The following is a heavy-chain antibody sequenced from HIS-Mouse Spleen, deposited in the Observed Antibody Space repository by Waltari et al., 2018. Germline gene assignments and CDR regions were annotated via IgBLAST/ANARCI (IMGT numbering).Heavy chain of an antibody. D-gene: IGHD1-26*01. CDR1: GYTFTGYY. Sequence: QVQLVQSGAEVKKPGASVKVSCKASGYTFTGYYMHWVRQAPGQGLEWKGWINPNSGGTNYAEKCQGRVTMTRDTSISTAYRELSRLRSDDTAVYYCARGSGRWELLLPNWFDPWGQGTLVTVSS. J-gene: IGHJ5*02. V-gene: IGHV1-2*02. CDR2: INPNSGGT. CDR3: ARGSGRWELLLPNWFDP.